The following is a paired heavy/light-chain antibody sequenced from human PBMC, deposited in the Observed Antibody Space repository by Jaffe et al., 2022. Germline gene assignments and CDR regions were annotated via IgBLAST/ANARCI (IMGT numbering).Light chain of an antibody. V-gene: IGLV1-40*01. CDR1: SSNIGAGYD. CDR3: QSYDRSLSGRV. CDR2: GNS. Sequence: QSVLTQPPSVSGAPGQRVTISCTGSSSNIGAGYDVHWYQQLPGTAPKLLIYGNSNRPSGVPDRFSGSKSGTSASLAITGLQAEDEADYYCQSYDRSLSGRVFGTGTKVTVL. J-gene: IGLJ1*01.
Heavy chain of an antibody. CDR3: ARDPTRRSSGSYWNWFDP. J-gene: IGHJ5*02. V-gene: IGHV4-59*01. Sequence: QVQLQESGPGLVKPSETLSLTCTVSGGSISSYYWSWIRQPPGKGLEWIGYIYHSGSTNYNPSLKSRVTISVDTSKNQVSLKLSSVTAADTAVYYCARDPTRRSSGSYWNWFDPWGQGTLVTVSS. D-gene: IGHD3-10*01. CDR2: IYHSGST. CDR1: GGSISSYY.